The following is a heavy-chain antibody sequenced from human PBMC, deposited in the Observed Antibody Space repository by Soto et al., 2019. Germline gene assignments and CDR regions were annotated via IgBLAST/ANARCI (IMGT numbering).Heavy chain of an antibody. V-gene: IGHV2-5*02. CDR3: AHRRNYDGSWNEGVFDY. CDR2: IYWDDDK. Sequence: QITLKESGPTLVKPTQTLTLTCTFSGFSLTSRPVGVGWVRQPPGKALEWLAFIYWDDDKRYSPSLRSTLTVTKDASKNQEVLTLTNMDPVDTATYYCAHRRNYDGSWNEGVFDYWGQGILVTVSS. D-gene: IGHD3-16*01. CDR1: GFSLTSRPVG. J-gene: IGHJ4*02.